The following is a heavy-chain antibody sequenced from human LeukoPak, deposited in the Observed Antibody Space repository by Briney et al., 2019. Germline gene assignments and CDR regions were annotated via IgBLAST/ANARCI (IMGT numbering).Heavy chain of an antibody. V-gene: IGHV4-31*03. D-gene: IGHD4-17*01. J-gene: IGHJ5*02. CDR3: AKVLRGAANWYDP. CDR2: IHNSGRT. CDR1: GGSISSGGYY. Sequence: SLTLSCTVSGGSISSGGYYWVWIPQYPGQGLEWVGYIHNSGRTYYNPSPKSRLTISVDTSNNKFSLNLSSMTAADTAVYYWAKVLRGAANWYDPSGEGNPVTLS.